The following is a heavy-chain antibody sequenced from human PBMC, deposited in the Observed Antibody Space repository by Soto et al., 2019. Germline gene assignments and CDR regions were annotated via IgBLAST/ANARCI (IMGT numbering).Heavy chain of an antibody. CDR1: GYTFTSYG. D-gene: IGHD3-3*01. J-gene: IGHJ4*01. Sequence: ASVKVSCKASGYTFTSYGISWVRQAPGQGLEWMGWISAYNGNTNYAQKLQGWVTMTRDTSTSTAYMELSRLRSDDTAVYYCARSRNIEIFGVVIRPREYFDFWGQGTLVTVSS. CDR3: ARSRNIEIFGVVIRPREYFDF. V-gene: IGHV1-18*01. CDR2: ISAYNGNT.